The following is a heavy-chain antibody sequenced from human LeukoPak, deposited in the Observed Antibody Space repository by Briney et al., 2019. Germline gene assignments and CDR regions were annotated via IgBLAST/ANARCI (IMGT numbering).Heavy chain of an antibody. CDR1: GGSISSSTYF. CDR2: IYYSGST. CDR3: ARDYQGGYGDKTVDY. Sequence: SETLSLTCTVSGGSISSSTYFWGWIRQPPGKGLEWIGTIYYSGSTYYNPSLKSRVTISVDSSKNQFSLRLSSVTAADTAVYYCARDYQGGYGDKTVDYWGQGTLVTVSS. V-gene: IGHV4-39*07. J-gene: IGHJ4*02. D-gene: IGHD5-18*01.